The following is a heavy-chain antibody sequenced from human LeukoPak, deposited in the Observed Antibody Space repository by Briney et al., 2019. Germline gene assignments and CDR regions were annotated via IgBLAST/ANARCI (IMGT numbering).Heavy chain of an antibody. Sequence: GASVKVSCKASGGTFSSYAISWVRQAPGQGLEWMGWISAYNGNTNYAEKLQGRVSMTTDTSTSTAYMELRSLRSDDTAVYYCARDRDDSVYDFWSGHYKYYYYMDVWGKGTTVTVTS. V-gene: IGHV1-18*01. CDR1: GGTFSSYA. CDR2: ISAYNGNT. CDR3: ARDRDDSVYDFWSGHYKYYYYMDV. J-gene: IGHJ6*03. D-gene: IGHD3-3*01.